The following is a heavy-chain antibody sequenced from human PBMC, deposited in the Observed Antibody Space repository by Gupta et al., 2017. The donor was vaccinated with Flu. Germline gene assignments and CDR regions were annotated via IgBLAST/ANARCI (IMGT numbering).Heavy chain of an antibody. V-gene: IGHV3-23*01. J-gene: IGHJ4*02. Sequence: EVQLLESGGGLVQPGGSLRLSCAASGFTFSSYAMSWVLQAPGKGLEWVSAISGSGGSTYYADSVKGRFTISRDNSKNTLYLQMNSLRAEDTAVYYCAKDPTTYGTVAGTMYNYWGQGTLVTVSS. D-gene: IGHD6-19*01. CDR1: GFTFSSYA. CDR3: AKDPTTYGTVAGTMYNY. CDR2: ISGSGGST.